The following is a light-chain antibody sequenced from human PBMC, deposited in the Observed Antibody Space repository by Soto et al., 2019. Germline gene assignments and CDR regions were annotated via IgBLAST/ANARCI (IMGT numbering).Light chain of an antibody. CDR1: QSVSVW. V-gene: IGKV1-5*01. CDR3: QQYDGFSRT. J-gene: IGKJ1*01. CDR2: DAF. Sequence: DIQMTQSPSTLSASVVDRVSISFRASQSVSVWVAWYQQKPGAAPKLLIYDAFTVDTGVPSRFSGSGSGTEFTLTINSLQPEDFATYYCQQYDGFSRTFGQGTKVDIK.